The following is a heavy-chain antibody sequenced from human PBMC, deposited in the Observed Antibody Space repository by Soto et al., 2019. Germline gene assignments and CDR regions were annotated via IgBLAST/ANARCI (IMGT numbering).Heavy chain of an antibody. D-gene: IGHD1-26*01. J-gene: IGHJ5*02. CDR3: ARESGSYQFDP. CDR1: GGSVSSGSYY. V-gene: IGHV4-61*01. CDR2: IYYTGST. Sequence: PSETLSLTCTVSGGSVSSGSYYWHWIRQPPGKGLEWLGYIYYTGSTNYNPSLKSRGTISVDTSKNQFSLKLSSVTAADTAVYYGARESGSYQFDPWGQGTLVTVFS.